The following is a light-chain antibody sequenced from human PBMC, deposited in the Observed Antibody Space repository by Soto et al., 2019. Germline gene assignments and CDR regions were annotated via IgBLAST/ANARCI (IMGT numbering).Light chain of an antibody. J-gene: IGKJ3*01. CDR2: GAS. Sequence: EIVMTQSPATLSVSPGERATLSCRASQSVSSNLAWYQQRRGQAPRLLIYGASTRATGIPARFSGSGSGTELTLTISSLQSEDFAVYYCQQYNKWPLFTFGPGTRVDMK. V-gene: IGKV3-15*01. CDR3: QQYNKWPLFT. CDR1: QSVSSN.